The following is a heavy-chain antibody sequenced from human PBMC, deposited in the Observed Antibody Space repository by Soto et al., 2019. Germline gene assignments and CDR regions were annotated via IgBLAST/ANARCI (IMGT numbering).Heavy chain of an antibody. V-gene: IGHV3-53*01. J-gene: IGHJ4*02. CDR1: GFTVSSNY. D-gene: IGHD6-19*01. CDR2: IYSGGST. Sequence: PXGSMRRRCAASGFTVSSNYMSWVRQAPGKGLEWVSVIYSGGSTYDADSVKGRFTISRDNSKNTLYLQMNSLRAEDTAVYYCARPFQWLVPYFDYWGQGTLVTVSS. CDR3: ARPFQWLVPYFDY.